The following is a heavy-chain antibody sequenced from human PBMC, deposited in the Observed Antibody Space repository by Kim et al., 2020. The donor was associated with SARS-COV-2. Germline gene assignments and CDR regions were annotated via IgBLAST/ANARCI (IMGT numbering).Heavy chain of an antibody. CDR1: GYTFTDYD. V-gene: IGHV1-8*01. CDR2: MSPNSGYT. Sequence: ASVKVSCKASGYTFTDYDMHLVRQAPGHRLEGMGWMSPNSGYTSYAQQFQGRATMTCNRSQSTAYMELIGLSFDDTALYYCSRVEYITVYGM. D-gene: IGHD6-6*01. J-gene: IGHJ6*01. CDR3: SRVEYITVYGM.